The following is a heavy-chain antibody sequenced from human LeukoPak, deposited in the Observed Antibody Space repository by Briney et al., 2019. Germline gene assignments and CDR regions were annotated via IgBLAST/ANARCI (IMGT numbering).Heavy chain of an antibody. D-gene: IGHD4-23*01. CDR2: ISYYGSNK. V-gene: IGHV3-30-3*01. CDR1: GFTFSSYA. Sequence: HPGGSLTLSCAASGFTFSSYAMHWVRQAPGKGLEGVAVISYYGSNKYYADSVKGRFTISRDNSKNTLYLQMNSLRAEDTAVYYCARGGGYGGNRFDYWGQGTLVTVSS. CDR3: ARGGGYGGNRFDY. J-gene: IGHJ4*02.